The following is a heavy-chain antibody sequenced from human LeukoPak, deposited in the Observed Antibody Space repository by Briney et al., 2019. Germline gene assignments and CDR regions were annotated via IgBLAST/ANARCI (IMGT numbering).Heavy chain of an antibody. J-gene: IGHJ6*03. CDR3: ARPTWTNYMDV. D-gene: IGHD3/OR15-3a*01. V-gene: IGHV3-48*04. CDR1: GFTFSSYS. CDR2: ISRSGSTI. Sequence: GGSLRLSCAASGFTFSSYSMNWVRQAPGKGLEWVSYISRSGSTIFYADSVKGRFTISRDNAKNSVSLQMNSLRAEDTAVYFCARPTWTNYMDVWGKGTAVTISS.